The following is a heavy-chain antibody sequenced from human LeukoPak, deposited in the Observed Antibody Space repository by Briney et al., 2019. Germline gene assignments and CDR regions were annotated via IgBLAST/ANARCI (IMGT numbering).Heavy chain of an antibody. V-gene: IGHV1-69*05. J-gene: IGHJ4*02. CDR3: ARAEFYYDSSGYYLDY. CDR2: IIPIFGTA. D-gene: IGHD3-22*01. CDR1: GGTFSSYA. Sequence: SVKVSCKASGGTFSSYAISWVRQAPGQGLEWMGRIIPIFGTANYAQKFQGRVTITTDESTSTAYMELSSPRSEDTAVYYCARAEFYYDSSGYYLDYWGRGTLVTVSS.